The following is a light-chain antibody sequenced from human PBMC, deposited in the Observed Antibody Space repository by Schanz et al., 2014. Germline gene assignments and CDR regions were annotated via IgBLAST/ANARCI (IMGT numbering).Light chain of an antibody. Sequence: QSALTQPASVSGSPGQSITLSCTGTSSDVGGTNYVSWYQQHPGKVPKLMIYDVSNRPSGVSNRFSGSKSGNTASLTISGLHAEDEADYYCNSFTSSHTHVFGGGTKLTVL. CDR2: DVS. CDR1: SSDVGGTNY. V-gene: IGLV2-14*01. CDR3: NSFTSSHTHV. J-gene: IGLJ3*02.